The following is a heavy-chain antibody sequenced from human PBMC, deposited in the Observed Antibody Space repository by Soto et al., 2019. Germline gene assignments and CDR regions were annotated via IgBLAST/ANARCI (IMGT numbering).Heavy chain of an antibody. J-gene: IGHJ5*02. V-gene: IGHV4-39*01. CDR2: VSYSGTT. CDR1: GDSISNTRYF. CDR3: ARPPFFGILIPFDP. D-gene: IGHD2-21*01. Sequence: SETLSLTCSVSGDSISNTRYFWGWIRQPPGKGLEWIGSVSYSGTTFYNPSLQNRLTISVDTSKNQFSLKLTSVTAADTAVYYCARPPFFGILIPFDPWGQGTLVTVSS.